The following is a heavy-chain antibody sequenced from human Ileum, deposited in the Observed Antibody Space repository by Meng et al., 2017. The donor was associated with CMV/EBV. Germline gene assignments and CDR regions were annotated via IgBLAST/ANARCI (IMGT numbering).Heavy chain of an antibody. V-gene: IGHV1-2*02. J-gene: IGHJ4*02. CDR2: INPNSGGT. CDR3: ARGPFSSSWYSLDY. D-gene: IGHD6-13*01. CDR1: GYTFTDYY. Sequence: SGYTFTDYYMHWVRQAPGQGLEWMGWINPNSGGTKFAQKFQVRVTMTRDTSISTAYMELTRLRSDDTAVYYCARGPFSSSWYSLDYWGQGTLVTVSS.